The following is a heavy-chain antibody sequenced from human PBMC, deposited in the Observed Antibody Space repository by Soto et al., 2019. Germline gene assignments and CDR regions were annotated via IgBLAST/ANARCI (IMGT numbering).Heavy chain of an antibody. CDR1: GYTFTGYY. CDR3: ARGLRGGVHYDILTGYYSDDAFDF. Sequence: ASVKVSCKASGYTFTGYYMHWVRQAPGQGLEWMGWINPNSGGTNYAQKFQGWVTMTRDTSISTAYMELSRLRSDDTAVYYCARGLRGGVHYDILTGYYSDDAFDFWRQGTMVTVS. CDR2: INPNSGGT. J-gene: IGHJ3*01. D-gene: IGHD3-9*01. V-gene: IGHV1-2*04.